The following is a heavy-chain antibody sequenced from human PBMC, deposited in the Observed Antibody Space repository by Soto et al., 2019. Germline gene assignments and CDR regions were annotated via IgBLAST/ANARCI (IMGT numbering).Heavy chain of an antibody. V-gene: IGHV3-66*01. Sequence: GGSLRLSCAASGFTVSSNYMSWFRQAPGKGLEWVSVIYSGGSTYYADSVKGRFTISRDNSKNTLYLQMNSLRAEDTAVYYCARDGLVGYSWSCLGMRADFDYWGQGTLVTVSS. J-gene: IGHJ4*02. CDR1: GFTVSSNY. CDR3: ARDGLVGYSWSCLGMRADFDY. D-gene: IGHD1-26*01. CDR2: IYSGGST.